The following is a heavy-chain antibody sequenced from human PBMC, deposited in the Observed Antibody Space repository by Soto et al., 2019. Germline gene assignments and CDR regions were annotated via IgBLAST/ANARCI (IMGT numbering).Heavy chain of an antibody. V-gene: IGHV4-34*12. D-gene: IGHD2-15*01. CDR3: AGGRSGNTWYSVYDYYGLDV. J-gene: IGHJ6*02. CDR1: GGSFSGYY. Sequence: QVQLQQWGAGLLKPSETLSLTCAVYGGSFSGYYWTWIRQPPGKGLEWIGEIIHSGGTNYNPSLKGRVTISVDTSKNQLSLKLSSVTAADTAVYYCAGGRSGNTWYSVYDYYGLDVWGQGTAVTVSS. CDR2: IIHSGGT.